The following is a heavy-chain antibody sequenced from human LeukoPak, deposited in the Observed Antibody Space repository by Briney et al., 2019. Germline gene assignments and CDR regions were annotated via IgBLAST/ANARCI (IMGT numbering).Heavy chain of an antibody. Sequence: PGGSLRLSCRAPGLTFSHAGVHWVRQAPGRGLEWVALISYYGSEKHYADSEKGRFTVSRDSSKNTLYLQMNSLSRDGTAVYYCVGVGGYDSSGFSDYWGEGALVTVSS. CDR2: ISYYGSEK. J-gene: IGHJ4*02. CDR3: VGVGGYDSSGFSDY. CDR1: GLTFSHAG. D-gene: IGHD3-22*01. V-gene: IGHV3-30*03.